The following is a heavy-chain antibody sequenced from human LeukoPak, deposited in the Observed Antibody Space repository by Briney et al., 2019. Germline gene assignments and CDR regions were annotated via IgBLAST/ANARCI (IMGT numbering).Heavy chain of an antibody. Sequence: GGSLRLSCAASGFTFSSYEMNWVRQAPGKGLEWVSSISSSSSYIYYADSVKGRFTISRDNAKKSLYLQMNSLRAEDTAVYYCARATTYDILTGFSDYWGQGTLVTVSS. D-gene: IGHD3-9*01. J-gene: IGHJ4*02. CDR2: ISSSSSYI. CDR3: ARATTYDILTGFSDY. V-gene: IGHV3-21*01. CDR1: GFTFSSYE.